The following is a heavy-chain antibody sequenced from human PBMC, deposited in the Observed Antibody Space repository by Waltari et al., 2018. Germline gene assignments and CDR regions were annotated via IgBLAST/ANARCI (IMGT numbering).Heavy chain of an antibody. V-gene: IGHV4-34*01. J-gene: IGHJ3*02. CDR3: ARDRGLRRLSTFEI. CDR1: GGSFSGYY. Sequence: QVQLQQWGAGLLKPSETMSLTCAVYGGSFSGYYWSWNRQPPGKGLEWIGEINHSGSTNYNPSLKSRITISVDTSKSQFSLKLSSVTAADTAVYYCARDRGLRRLSTFEIWGQGTMVTVSS. CDR2: INHSGST. D-gene: IGHD3-16*02.